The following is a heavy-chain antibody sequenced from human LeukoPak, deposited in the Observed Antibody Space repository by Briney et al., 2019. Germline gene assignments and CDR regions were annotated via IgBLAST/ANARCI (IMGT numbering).Heavy chain of an antibody. CDR2: IYYSGST. Sequence: SETLSLTYTVSGGSISSYYWSWIRQPPGKGLEWIGYIYYSGSTNYNPSLKSRVTISVDTSKNQFSLKLSSVTAADTAVYYCAREYSNSSASSRYFDYWGQGTLVTVSS. CDR3: AREYSNSSASSRYFDY. V-gene: IGHV4-59*01. CDR1: GGSISSYY. J-gene: IGHJ4*02. D-gene: IGHD6-6*01.